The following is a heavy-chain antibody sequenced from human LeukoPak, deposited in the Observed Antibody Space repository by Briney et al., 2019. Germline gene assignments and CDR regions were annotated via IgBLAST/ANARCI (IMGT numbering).Heavy chain of an antibody. V-gene: IGHV4-61*02. Sequence: SETLSLTCTVSGGSISSGSYYWSWIRQPAGKGLEWIGRICTSGSTNYNPSLKSRITISIDTSKNQFSLKLSSVTAADTAVYYCARSGSLDVSGYYPFDYWGQGTLVTVSS. D-gene: IGHD3-22*01. CDR3: ARSGSLDVSGYYPFDY. CDR1: GGSISSGSYY. J-gene: IGHJ4*02. CDR2: ICTSGST.